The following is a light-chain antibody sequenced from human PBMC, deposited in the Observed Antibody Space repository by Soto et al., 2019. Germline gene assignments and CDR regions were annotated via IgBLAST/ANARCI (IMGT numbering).Light chain of an antibody. CDR2: EVS. Sequence: QSALPQPASVSGSPGQSITISCTGTSSDVGGYNYVSWYQHHPGKAPKLMIYEVSNRPSGVSNRFSGSKSGNTASLTISGRQAEDEADYYCSSYTSTTSWVFGTGTKLTVL. CDR1: SSDVGGYNY. V-gene: IGLV2-14*01. CDR3: SSYTSTTSWV. J-gene: IGLJ1*01.